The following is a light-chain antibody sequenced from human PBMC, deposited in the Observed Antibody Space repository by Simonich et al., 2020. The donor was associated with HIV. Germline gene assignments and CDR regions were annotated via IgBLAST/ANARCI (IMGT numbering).Light chain of an antibody. J-gene: IGKJ1*01. Sequence: DIQMTQSPSSLSASVGDRVTITCRASQSISSDLHWYQQKPRKAPKLLIYAASSLQSGVPSRFSGSGSGTDFTLTISSLQPEDFATYYCQQSYNTPQTFGQGTKVEIK. V-gene: IGKV1-39*01. CDR3: QQSYNTPQT. CDR2: AAS. CDR1: QSISSD.